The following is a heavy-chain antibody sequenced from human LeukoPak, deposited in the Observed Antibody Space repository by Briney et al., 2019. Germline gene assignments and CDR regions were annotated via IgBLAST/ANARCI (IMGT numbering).Heavy chain of an antibody. V-gene: IGHV4-59*01. CDR3: ARDLAYSGYSRSRFGMDV. CDR1: GGSISGYY. J-gene: IGHJ6*02. CDR2: IYYTGST. D-gene: IGHD5-12*01. Sequence: SETLSLTCTVSGGSISGYYWNWIRQPPGKGLEWIGYIYYTGSTNYNPSLTSRVTISADTSKNQLSLKLSSVTAADTAVYYCARDLAYSGYSRSRFGMDVWGQGTTVTVSS.